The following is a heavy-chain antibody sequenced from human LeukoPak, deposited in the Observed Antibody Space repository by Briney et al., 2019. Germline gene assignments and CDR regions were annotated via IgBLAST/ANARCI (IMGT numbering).Heavy chain of an antibody. V-gene: IGHV3-23*01. D-gene: IGHD3-3*01. CDR3: ATRGEGYDFWSGYYPPFDY. CDR2: ISGSGGST. CDR1: GFTFSSYA. J-gene: IGHJ4*02. Sequence: GGSLRLSCAASGFTFSSYAMSWVRQAPGEGLEWVSAISGSGGSTYYADSVKGGFTISRDNSKNTLYVQMNSLRAEDTALYYCATRGEGYDFWSGYYPPFDYWGQGTLVTVSS.